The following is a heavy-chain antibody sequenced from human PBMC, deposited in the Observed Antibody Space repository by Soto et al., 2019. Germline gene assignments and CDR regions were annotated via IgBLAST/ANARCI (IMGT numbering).Heavy chain of an antibody. CDR1: GGSISSGGYY. D-gene: IGHD6-25*01. CDR2: IYYSGST. CDR3: ARSSGSSWLDY. V-gene: IGHV4-31*03. Sequence: QVQLQESGPGLVKPSQTLSLTCTVSGGSISSGGYYWSWIRQHPGKGLEWIGYIYYSGSTYYNPSLKSRVTMSVDTSKNQCTLKLSSVTAADTAVYYCARSSGSSWLDYWGQGTLVTVSS. J-gene: IGHJ4*02.